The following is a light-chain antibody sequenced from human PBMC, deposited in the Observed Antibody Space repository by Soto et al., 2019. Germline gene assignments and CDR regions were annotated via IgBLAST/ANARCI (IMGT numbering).Light chain of an antibody. CDR1: QSVSSN. J-gene: IGKJ1*01. Sequence: EIVLTQSPATLSLSPGERATLSCRASQSVSSNLAWYQQKPGQAPRLLLFGASIRDTGIPDRFSGSGSGTDFTLTIRRLESEDFAVYYCQQYGSSPGTFGQGTKVDIK. V-gene: IGKV3-20*01. CDR2: GAS. CDR3: QQYGSSPGT.